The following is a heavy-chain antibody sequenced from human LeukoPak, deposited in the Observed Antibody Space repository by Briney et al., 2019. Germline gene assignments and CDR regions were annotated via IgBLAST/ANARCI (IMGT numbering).Heavy chain of an antibody. CDR2: ISAYNGNT. CDR1: GYTFTSYG. Sequence: GASVKVSCKASGYTFTSYGISWVRQAPGQGLEWMGWISAYNGNTNYAQKLQGRVTMTTDTSTSTAYMELRSLRSDDTAVYYCARDRYYYGSGVPRQSSPDPNYFDYWGQGTLVSVSS. D-gene: IGHD3-10*01. J-gene: IGHJ4*02. CDR3: ARDRYYYGSGVPRQSSPDPNYFDY. V-gene: IGHV1-18*01.